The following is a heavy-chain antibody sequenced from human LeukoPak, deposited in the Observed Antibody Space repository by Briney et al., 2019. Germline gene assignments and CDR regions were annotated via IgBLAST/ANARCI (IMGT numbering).Heavy chain of an antibody. V-gene: IGHV3-30*02. CDR1: GFTFSSYG. D-gene: IGHD4-17*01. CDR3: AKDGPWPRHDYGDYLDAFDI. CDR2: IRYDGSNK. Sequence: PGGSLRLSCAASGFTFSSYGMHWVRQAPGKGLEWVAFIRYDGSNKYYADSVKGRFTISRDNSKNTLYLQMNSLRAEDTAVYYCAKDGPWPRHDYGDYLDAFDIWGQGTMVTVSS. J-gene: IGHJ3*02.